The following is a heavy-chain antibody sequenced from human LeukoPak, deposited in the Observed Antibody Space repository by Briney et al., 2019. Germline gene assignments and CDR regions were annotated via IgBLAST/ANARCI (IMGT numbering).Heavy chain of an antibody. CDR1: GYTFTGYY. CDR2: IIPILGIA. D-gene: IGHD5-24*01. Sequence: EASVKVSCKASGYTFTGYYMHWVRQAPGQGLEWMGRIIPILGIANYAQKFQGRVTITADKSTSTAYMELSSLRSEDTAVYYCARNHMATTASFDYWGQGTLVTVSS. V-gene: IGHV1-69*02. J-gene: IGHJ4*02. CDR3: ARNHMATTASFDY.